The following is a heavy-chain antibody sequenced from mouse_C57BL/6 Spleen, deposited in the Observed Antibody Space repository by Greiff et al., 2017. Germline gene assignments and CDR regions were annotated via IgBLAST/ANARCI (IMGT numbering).Heavy chain of an antibody. D-gene: IGHD1-1*01. J-gene: IGHJ3*01. CDR2: IDPSDSYT. Sequence: QVQLQQSGAELVKPGASVKLSCKASGYTFTSYWMQWVKQRPGQGLEWIGEIDPSDSYTNYNQKFKGKATLTVDTSSSTAYMQLSSLTSEDSAVYYCARWDYYGSSPAYWGQGTLVTVSA. CDR3: ARWDYYGSSPAY. CDR1: GYTFTSYW. V-gene: IGHV1-50*01.